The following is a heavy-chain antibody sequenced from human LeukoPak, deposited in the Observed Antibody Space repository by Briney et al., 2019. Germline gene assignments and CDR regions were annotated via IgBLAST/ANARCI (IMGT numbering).Heavy chain of an antibody. V-gene: IGHV1-2*02. CDR1: GYTFTGYY. D-gene: IGHD5-18*01. J-gene: IGHJ4*01. CDR3: ASRITYRYGFDF. CDR2: INPNSGGT. Sequence: ASVKVSCKASGYTFTGYYMHWVRQAPGQGLAWMGWINPNSGGTNYAQKFQGRVTMTRDTSISTAYMELSRLRSDDTAVYYCASRITYRYGFDFWGQGTLVTVSS.